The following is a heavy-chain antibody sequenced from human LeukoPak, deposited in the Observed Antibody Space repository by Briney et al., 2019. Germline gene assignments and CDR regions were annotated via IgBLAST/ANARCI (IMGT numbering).Heavy chain of an antibody. Sequence: PSETLSLTCTVSGYSISSGYYWGWIRQPPGKGLEWIGSIYHSGSTYYNPSLKSRVTISVDTSKNQFSLKLSSVTAADTAVYYCARVRNDDIVVVVAAEPCCGWFDPWGQGTLVTVSS. CDR3: ARVRNDDIVVVVAAEPCCGWFDP. J-gene: IGHJ5*02. CDR2: IYHSGST. D-gene: IGHD2-15*01. V-gene: IGHV4-38-2*02. CDR1: GYSISSGYY.